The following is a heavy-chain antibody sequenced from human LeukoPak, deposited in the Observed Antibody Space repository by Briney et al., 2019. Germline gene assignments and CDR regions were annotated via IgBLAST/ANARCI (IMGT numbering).Heavy chain of an antibody. V-gene: IGHV1-69*13. CDR1: GGTFSSYA. D-gene: IGHD6-13*01. J-gene: IGHJ4*02. CDR3: ARVGQQLVLWYYFDY. Sequence: SEKVSCKASGGTFSSYAISWVRQAPGQGLEWMGGIIPIFGTANYAQKFQGRVTITADESTSTAYMELSSLRSEDTAVYYCARVGQQLVLWYYFDYWGQGTLVTVSS. CDR2: IIPIFGTA.